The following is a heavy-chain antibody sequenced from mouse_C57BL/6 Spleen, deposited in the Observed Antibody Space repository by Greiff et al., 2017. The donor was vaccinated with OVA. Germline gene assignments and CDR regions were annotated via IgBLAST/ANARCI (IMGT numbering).Heavy chain of an antibody. V-gene: IGHV5-4*01. CDR1: GFTFSSYA. Sequence: EVKLVESGGGLVKPGGSLKLSCAASGFTFSSYAMSWVRQTPEKRLEWVATISDGGSYTYYPDNVKGRFTISRDNAKNNLYLQMSHLKSEDTAMYYCARDHTTVVFDYWGQGTTLTVSS. CDR3: ARDHTTVVFDY. CDR2: ISDGGSYT. J-gene: IGHJ2*01. D-gene: IGHD1-1*01.